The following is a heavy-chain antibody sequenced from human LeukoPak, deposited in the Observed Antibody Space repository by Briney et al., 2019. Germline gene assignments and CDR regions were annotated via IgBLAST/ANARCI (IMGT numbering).Heavy chain of an antibody. CDR1: GFTFGSYA. D-gene: IGHD6-19*01. CDR2: ISSGGGRT. J-gene: IGHJ4*02. Sequence: QPGGSLRLSCEASGFTFGSYAMSWVRQAPGKGLEWVSGISSGGGRTYYADSVKGRFAISKDNSKNTLYLQMNSLRAEDTAVYYCVAKSSGWANPFDYWGQGTLVTVSS. V-gene: IGHV3-23*01. CDR3: VAKSSGWANPFDY.